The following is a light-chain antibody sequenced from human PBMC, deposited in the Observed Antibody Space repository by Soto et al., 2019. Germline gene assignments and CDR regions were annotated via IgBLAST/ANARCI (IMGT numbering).Light chain of an antibody. CDR1: QTISSW. CDR3: QHYNSYSEA. CDR2: KAS. V-gene: IGKV1-5*03. Sequence: DIHMTLSASTLSGSVGHRVTIICRASQTISSWLAWYQQKKGKAPKILIYKASTLKSGVPSRFSGSGYGTEFNLTISSLQTDDFATYYCQHYNSYSEAFGQGTKVDIK. J-gene: IGKJ1*01.